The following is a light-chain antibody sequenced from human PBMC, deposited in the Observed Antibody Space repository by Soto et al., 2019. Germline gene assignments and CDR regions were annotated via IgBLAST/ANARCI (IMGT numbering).Light chain of an antibody. CDR2: ATS. CDR1: QSVSSSH. Sequence: EIVLTQSPGTLSLSPGERATLSCRASQSVSSSHLAWYQQKPGQAPRLLIYATSTRATGIPDRFSGSGSGSDFSLTIGRLEPEDFAVFYCQQYGSSPFAYGQGTKLEIK. J-gene: IGKJ2*01. CDR3: QQYGSSPFA. V-gene: IGKV3-20*01.